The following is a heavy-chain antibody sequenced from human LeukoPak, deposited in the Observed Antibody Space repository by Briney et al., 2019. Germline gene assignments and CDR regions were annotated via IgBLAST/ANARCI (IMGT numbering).Heavy chain of an antibody. CDR1: GYSFTSYW. CDR2: IYPGDSDT. Sequence: GESLKISCKGSGYSFTSYWIGWVRQMPGKGLEWMGIIYPGDSDTRYRPSFQDQVTISADKSISTAYLQWSSLKASDTAMYYCARPIYQLLPDAFDIWGQGTMVTVSS. J-gene: IGHJ3*02. D-gene: IGHD2-2*01. CDR3: ARPIYQLLPDAFDI. V-gene: IGHV5-51*01.